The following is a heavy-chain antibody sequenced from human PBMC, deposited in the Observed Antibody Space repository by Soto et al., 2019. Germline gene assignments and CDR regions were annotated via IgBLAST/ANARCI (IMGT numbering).Heavy chain of an antibody. CDR2: IYSDGTT. J-gene: IGHJ4*02. Sequence: EVLLVESGGGLIQPGGSLRLSCAVTEFSVSSYYMSWVRQAPGKGLEWVAVIYSDGTTYHADSVKGRFTISRDNFMNTLYLQVNSLRPEDTAVYYCARDRGWNCDYWGQGTLVTVSS. V-gene: IGHV3-66*03. CDR1: EFSVSSYY. D-gene: IGHD1-7*01. CDR3: ARDRGWNCDY.